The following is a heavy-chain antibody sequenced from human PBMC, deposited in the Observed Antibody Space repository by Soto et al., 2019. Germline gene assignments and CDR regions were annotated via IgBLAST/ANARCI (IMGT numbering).Heavy chain of an antibody. CDR1: GGSIGSYY. CDR3: ARAYSYGYGLYFDY. V-gene: IGHV4-59*08. Sequence: PSETQSLTCPVSGGSIGSYYWSWIRQPPGKGLEWIGYIYYSGSTNYNPSLKSRVTISVDTSKNQFSLKLSSVTAADTAVYYCARAYSYGYGLYFDYWGQGTLVTVSS. J-gene: IGHJ4*02. CDR2: IYYSGST. D-gene: IGHD5-18*01.